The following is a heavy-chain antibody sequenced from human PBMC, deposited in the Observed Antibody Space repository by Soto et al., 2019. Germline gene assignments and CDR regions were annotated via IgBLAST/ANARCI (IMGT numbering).Heavy chain of an antibody. CDR3: ARQGDCSSTSCYTGYYYYYGMDV. CDR1: GYSFTSYW. D-gene: IGHD2-2*02. Sequence: GESLKISCKGSGYSFTSYWISWVRQMPGKGLEWMGRIDPSDSYTTYSPSFQGHVTISADKSISTAYLQWSSLKASDTAMYYCARQGDCSSTSCYTGYYYYYGMDVWGQGTTVTVSS. CDR2: IDPSDSYT. V-gene: IGHV5-10-1*01. J-gene: IGHJ6*02.